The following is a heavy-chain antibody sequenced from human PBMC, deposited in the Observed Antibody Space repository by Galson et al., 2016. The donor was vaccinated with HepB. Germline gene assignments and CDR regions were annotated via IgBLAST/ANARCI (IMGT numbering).Heavy chain of an antibody. J-gene: IGHJ4*02. CDR1: GFTFGDYG. D-gene: IGHD3-3*01. CDR3: ARDFHTISGLVTYTGGFDY. CDR2: ITWNGGSI. V-gene: IGHV3-20*04. Sequence: SLRLSCAASGFTFGDYGMSWVRQVPGKRLEWVSSITWNGGSIVHVDSVKGRFTVSRDNAKNTVILEMNNLRAEDTALYYCARDFHTISGLVTYTGGFDYWGLGTLITVSS.